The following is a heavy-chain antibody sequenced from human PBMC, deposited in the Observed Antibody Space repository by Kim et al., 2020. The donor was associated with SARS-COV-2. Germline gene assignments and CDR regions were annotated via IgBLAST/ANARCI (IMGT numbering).Heavy chain of an antibody. CDR3: VGFHRYQLPTDYDY. Sequence: SETLSLTCTVSGVPINSGGFYWSWIRQHPGKGLEWIGYVYHSGSTQYNTSLRSRLTISVDTSKRQFSLKLNSVTAAATAVYYCVGFHRYQLPTDYDYWG. CDR1: GVPINSGGFY. J-gene: IGHJ4*01. D-gene: IGHD2-2*01. V-gene: IGHV4-31*03. CDR2: VYHSGST.